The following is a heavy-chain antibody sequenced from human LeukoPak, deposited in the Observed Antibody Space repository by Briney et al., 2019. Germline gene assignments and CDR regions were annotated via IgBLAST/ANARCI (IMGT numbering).Heavy chain of an antibody. CDR2: ISYDGSNK. D-gene: IGHD6-19*01. CDR1: GFTFSSYG. CDR3: AKGGAVVPY. Sequence: PGGSLRLSCAASGFTFSSYGMHWVRQAPGKGLEWVAVISYDGSNKYYADSVKGRFTISRDNSKNTLYLQMNSLRAEDTAGYYCAKGGAVVPYWGQGTLVTVSS. V-gene: IGHV3-30*18. J-gene: IGHJ4*02.